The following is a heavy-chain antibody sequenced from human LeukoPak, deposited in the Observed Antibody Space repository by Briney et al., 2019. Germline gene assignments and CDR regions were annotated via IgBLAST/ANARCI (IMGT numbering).Heavy chain of an antibody. D-gene: IGHD3-22*01. V-gene: IGHV3-23*01. CDR2: ISADGGIT. J-gene: IGHJ6*02. CDR3: AKSSGPGGHYYYGMDV. CDR1: EFSFSTYA. Sequence: QSGGSLRLSCVVSEFSFSTYAVSWVRQAPGKGLEWVSAISADGGITYYADSVRGRFTISRDNSKNTLYLQMNSLRAEDTAVYYCAKSSGPGGHYYYGMDVWGQGTTVTVSS.